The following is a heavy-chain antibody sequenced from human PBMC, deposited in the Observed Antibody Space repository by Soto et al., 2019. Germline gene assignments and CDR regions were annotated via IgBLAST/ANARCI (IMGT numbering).Heavy chain of an antibody. J-gene: IGHJ6*02. CDR2: IIPNFPTP. Sequence: QVQLVQSGAEVKKPGSSVKISCKASGGTFRTNAFSWVRQAPGQGLEWMGGIIPNFPTPDYAQKFQDRVTITVDESTTTTYMELSSLRSEDTATYYCARDKDRQQLGGNYYYVMDDWGQGTTVTVSS. CDR1: GGTFRTNA. D-gene: IGHD3-3*02. V-gene: IGHV1-69*12. CDR3: ARDKDRQQLGGNYYYVMDD.